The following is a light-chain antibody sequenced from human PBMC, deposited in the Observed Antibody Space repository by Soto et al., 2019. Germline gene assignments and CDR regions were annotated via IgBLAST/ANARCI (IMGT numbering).Light chain of an antibody. J-gene: IGKJ3*01. CDR1: QGIGVW. Sequence: DIQMTQSPSTLSASVGGRVIITCRASQGIGVWLAWYQQKPGKAPKLLIYQTSTLESGVPSRFSGSGSGTEFTLTISCLQPDDFATYYCQQYSSYSVFTFGPGTKVDIK. CDR2: QTS. V-gene: IGKV1-5*03. CDR3: QQYSSYSVFT.